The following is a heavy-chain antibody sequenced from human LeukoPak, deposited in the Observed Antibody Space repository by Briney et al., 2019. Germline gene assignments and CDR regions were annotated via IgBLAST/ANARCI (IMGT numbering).Heavy chain of an antibody. CDR2: IYHSGST. CDR3: ARVSSGRIDY. CDR1: GGSISSGGYS. D-gene: IGHD3-10*01. V-gene: IGHV4-30-2*01. J-gene: IGHJ4*02. Sequence: SETLSLTCAVSGGSISSGGYSWSWIRQPPGKGLEWIGYIYHSGSTYYNPSLKSRVTISVDRSKNQFSLKQSSVTAADTAVYYCARVSSGRIDYWGQGTLVTVSS.